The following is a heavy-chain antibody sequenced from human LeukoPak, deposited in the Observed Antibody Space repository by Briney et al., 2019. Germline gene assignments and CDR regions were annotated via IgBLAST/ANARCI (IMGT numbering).Heavy chain of an antibody. J-gene: IGHJ4*02. V-gene: IGHV3-23*01. CDR2: ISGSGDST. Sequence: GTLRLSCAASGFTFISDGMSCVRQAPGKGLEWVSTISGSGDSTYYADSVKGRFTSSRDNSKNTLYLQMNSLRAEDTAVYYCAKGAYYADWGQGTLVTVSS. D-gene: IGHD3-3*01. CDR1: GFTFISDG. CDR3: AKGAYYAD.